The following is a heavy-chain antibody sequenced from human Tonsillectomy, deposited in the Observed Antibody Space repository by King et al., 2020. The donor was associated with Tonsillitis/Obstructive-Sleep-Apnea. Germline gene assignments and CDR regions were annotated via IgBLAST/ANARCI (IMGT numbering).Heavy chain of an antibody. Sequence: VQLVESGGGVVQPGRSLRLSCAASGFTFSSYAMHWVRQAPGTGLEWVAVISYDGSNKYYADSVKGRFTISRDNSKNTLFLQMNSLRAEDTAVYYCARDQNYYDMDVWGKGTTVTVSS. CDR2: ISYDGSNK. J-gene: IGHJ6*03. CDR3: ARDQNYYDMDV. V-gene: IGHV3-30*04. CDR1: GFTFSSYA.